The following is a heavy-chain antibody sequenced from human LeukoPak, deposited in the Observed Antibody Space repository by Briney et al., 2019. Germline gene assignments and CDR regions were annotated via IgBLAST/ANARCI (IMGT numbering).Heavy chain of an antibody. V-gene: IGHV4-4*02. J-gene: IGHJ4*02. CDR2: IYHSGST. CDR1: GGSISSSNW. D-gene: IGHD2-15*01. CDR3: ARWHCSGGSCYFDY. Sequence: SETLSLTCAVSGGSISSSNWWSWVRQPPGKGLEWIGEIYHSGSTNYNPSLKSRVTISVDKSKNQFSLKLSSVTAADRAVYYCARWHCSGGSCYFDYWGQGTLVTVSS.